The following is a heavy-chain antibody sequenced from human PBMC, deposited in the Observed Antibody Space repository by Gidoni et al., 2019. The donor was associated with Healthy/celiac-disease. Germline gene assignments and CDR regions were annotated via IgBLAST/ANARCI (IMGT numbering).Heavy chain of an antibody. J-gene: IGHJ6*02. Sequence: QLQLQESGPGLVKPSETLSLPCTVSVGSLSSSIYFWGWIRQPPGKGLEWIGSIYYSGSTYYNPSLKSRVTISVDTSKNQFSLKLSSVTAADTAVYYCARIRLLEWLLPKSSSKVGYGMDVWGQGTTVTVSS. CDR3: ARIRLLEWLLPKSSSKVGYGMDV. D-gene: IGHD3-3*01. V-gene: IGHV4-39*07. CDR1: VGSLSSSIYF. CDR2: IYYSGST.